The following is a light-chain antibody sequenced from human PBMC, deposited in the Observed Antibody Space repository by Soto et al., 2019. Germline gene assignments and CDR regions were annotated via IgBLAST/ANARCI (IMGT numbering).Light chain of an antibody. CDR3: SSYTSSSTFV. CDR1: SSEIGNYNY. Sequence: QSALTQPASVSGSPGQSITFSCTGTSSEIGNYNYVSWYQQHPGKAPEFLIYDVINRPSGVSNRFSGYKAGNVASLTISGLQAEDEADYYCSSYTSSSTFVFGTGTKLTVL. V-gene: IGLV2-14*01. CDR2: DVI. J-gene: IGLJ1*01.